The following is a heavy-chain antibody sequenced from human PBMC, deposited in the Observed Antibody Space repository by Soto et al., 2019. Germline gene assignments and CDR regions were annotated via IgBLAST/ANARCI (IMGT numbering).Heavy chain of an antibody. CDR1: GYTFSDHD. V-gene: IGHV1-8*01. J-gene: IGHJ4*02. CDR3: SRVGGNWNDDYFDY. D-gene: IGHD1-1*01. CDR2: MNPNSGDT. Sequence: QVQLVQSGAEVKKPGASVKVSCKASGYTFSDHDINWVRQASGQGPEWVGWMNPNSGDTGYAQNFQGRVTMTRDTSKRTAYMELSSLRSEDTAVYYCSRVGGNWNDDYFDYWGQGTLVTVSS.